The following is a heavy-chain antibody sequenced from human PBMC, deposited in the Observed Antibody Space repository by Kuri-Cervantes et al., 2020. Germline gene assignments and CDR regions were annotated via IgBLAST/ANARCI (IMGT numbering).Heavy chain of an antibody. V-gene: IGHV4-38-2*01. J-gene: IGHJ5*02. CDR3: ARHIGPLENWFDP. D-gene: IGHD5-12*01. CDR1: GYSISSGYY. Sequence: SETLSLTCVVYGYSISSGYYWGWIRQPPGKGLEWIGSIYYSGSTYYNPSLKSRVTILVDTSKNQFSLKVSSVTAADTATYYCARHIGPLENWFDPWGQGTLVTVSS. CDR2: IYYSGST.